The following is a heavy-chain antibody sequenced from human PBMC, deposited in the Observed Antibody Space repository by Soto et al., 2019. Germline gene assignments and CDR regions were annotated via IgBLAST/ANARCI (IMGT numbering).Heavy chain of an antibody. CDR3: ARDRYYYDSSGYYWAFDI. CDR2: IIPIFGTA. Sequence: QVQLVQSGAEVKKPGSSVKVSCKASGGTFSSYAISWVRQAPGQGLAWMGGIIPIFGTANYAQKFQGRVTITSDESTSTAYMELSSLRSEDTAVYYCARDRYYYDSSGYYWAFDIWGQGTMVTVSS. J-gene: IGHJ3*02. D-gene: IGHD3-22*01. CDR1: GGTFSSYA. V-gene: IGHV1-69*01.